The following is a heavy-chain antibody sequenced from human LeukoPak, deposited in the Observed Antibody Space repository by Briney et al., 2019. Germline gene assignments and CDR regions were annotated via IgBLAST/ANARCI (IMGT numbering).Heavy chain of an antibody. D-gene: IGHD2-15*01. CDR3: ARANLGYCSGGSCYSDWFDP. Sequence: SETLSLTCTVSGGSISSSSYYWGWIRQPPGKGLEWIGSIYYSGSTYYNPSLKSRVTISVDTSKNQFSLKLSSVTAADTAVYYCARANLGYCSGGSCYSDWFDPWGQGTLVTVSS. V-gene: IGHV4-39*07. J-gene: IGHJ5*02. CDR2: IYYSGST. CDR1: GGSISSSSYY.